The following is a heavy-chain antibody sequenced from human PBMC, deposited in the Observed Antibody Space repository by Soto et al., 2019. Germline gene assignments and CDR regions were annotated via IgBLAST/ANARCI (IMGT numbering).Heavy chain of an antibody. J-gene: IGHJ5*02. D-gene: IGHD4-17*01. CDR1: GYSFSDYY. CDR2: INPNSGGT. Sequence: QVQLVQSGAEVKKPGASVKVSCKASGYSFSDYYIHWVRQAPGQGLEWMGWINPNSGGTNYAQKFQGRVTMTRDTSITTAYMEVSRLRSDDTAVYYCARDDYGDYFWFDPWGQGTLVTVSS. V-gene: IGHV1-2*02. CDR3: ARDDYGDYFWFDP.